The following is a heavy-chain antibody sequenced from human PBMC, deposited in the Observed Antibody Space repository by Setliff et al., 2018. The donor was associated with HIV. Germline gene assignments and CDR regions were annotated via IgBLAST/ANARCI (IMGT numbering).Heavy chain of an antibody. D-gene: IGHD2-21*02. CDR3: ARLSAVTATRIYYFDY. CDR2: IYPGDSDT. CDR1: GYSFTNYW. J-gene: IGHJ4*02. V-gene: IGHV5-51*01. Sequence: PGASLKISCKGSGYSFTNYWIGWVRQMPGKGLEWMGIIYPGDSDTSYSPSFQGQVTISADTSISTAYLQWSSLKASGTAMYYCARLSAVTATRIYYFDYWGQGTLVTVSS.